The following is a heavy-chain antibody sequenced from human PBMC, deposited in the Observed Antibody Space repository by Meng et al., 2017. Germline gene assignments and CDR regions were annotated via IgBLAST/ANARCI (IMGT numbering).Heavy chain of an antibody. J-gene: IGHJ5*02. V-gene: IGHV4-39*07. CDR3: ARGYHYYYDSSGPFNWFDP. CDR2: IYYSGST. D-gene: IGHD3-22*01. Sequence: QVQRQESGPGLVKPSGTLSLTCTVSGGSISSSSYYWGWIRQPPGKGLEWIGSIYYSGSTYYNPSLKSRVTISVDTSKNQFSLKLSSVTAADTAVYYCARGYHYYYDSSGPFNWFDPWGQGTLVTVSS. CDR1: GGSISSSSYY.